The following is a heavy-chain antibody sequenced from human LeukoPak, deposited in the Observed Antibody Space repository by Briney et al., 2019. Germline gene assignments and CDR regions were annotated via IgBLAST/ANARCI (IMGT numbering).Heavy chain of an antibody. CDR1: GFTVSSNY. J-gene: IGHJ4*02. Sequence: GGSLRLSCAASGFTVSSNYMSWVRQAPGKGLECVSVIYSSGSTYYADSVKGRFTISRDNSKNTLYLQMNSLRAEDTAVYYCARMDSSTWSYYFDYWGQGTLVTVSS. D-gene: IGHD6-13*01. CDR3: ARMDSSTWSYYFDY. CDR2: IYSSGST. V-gene: IGHV3-53*01.